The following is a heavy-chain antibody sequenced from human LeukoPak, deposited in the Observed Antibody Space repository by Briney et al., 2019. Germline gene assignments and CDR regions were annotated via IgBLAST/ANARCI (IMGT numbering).Heavy chain of an antibody. J-gene: IGHJ4*02. V-gene: IGHV3-21*01. CDR1: GYTFSDFS. D-gene: IGHD3-22*01. Sequence: GGSLRLSCAASGYTFSDFSVNWVRQAPGKGLEWVSSISVRSNYRYYADSVRGRFTIFRDDARDSLFLQMNSLRAEDTAVYFCVRLRRNNDRSGYYYYYDYWGQGTLVTVSS. CDR2: ISVRSNYR. CDR3: VRLRRNNDRSGYYYYYDY.